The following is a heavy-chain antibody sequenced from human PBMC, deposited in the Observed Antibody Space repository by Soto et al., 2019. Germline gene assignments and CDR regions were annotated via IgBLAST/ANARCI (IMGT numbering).Heavy chain of an antibody. CDR3: ARDVGHFYDDTPAGHFDF. V-gene: IGHV4-4*02. J-gene: IGHJ4*02. CDR1: GVSISSSHW. Sequence: SEILSLACAVSGVSISSSHWWSWVRQPPGKGLDWIGEMHHSGSANYNPSLKSRVIISVDKSKNQFSLELNSVTAADTATSYSARDVGHFYDDTPAGHFDFWGQGALVT. CDR2: MHHSGSA. D-gene: IGHD3-22*01.